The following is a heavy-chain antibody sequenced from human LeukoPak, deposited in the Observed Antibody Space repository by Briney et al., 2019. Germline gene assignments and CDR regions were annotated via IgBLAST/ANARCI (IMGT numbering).Heavy chain of an antibody. CDR1: GFTFSSYA. CDR3: AKNTPFYYSMDV. J-gene: IGHJ6*02. D-gene: IGHD2-2*02. Sequence: PGESLRLSCAASGFTFSSYAMSWVRQAPGKGLEWVSAISGSGSNTYYADSVKGRFTISRDNSKNTQFLEMNSLRAEDTAVYYCAKNTPFYYSMDVWGQGTTVTVSS. V-gene: IGHV3-23*01. CDR2: ISGSGSNT.